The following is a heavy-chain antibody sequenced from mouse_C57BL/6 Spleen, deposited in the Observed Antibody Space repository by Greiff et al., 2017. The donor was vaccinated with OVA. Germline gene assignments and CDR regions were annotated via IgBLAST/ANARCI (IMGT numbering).Heavy chain of an antibody. CDR2: IYPGDGDT. CDR3: ARGGSKGYYVDY. CDR1: GYAFSSYW. V-gene: IGHV1-80*01. J-gene: IGHJ2*01. Sequence: VQLQQSGAELVKPGASVKISCKASGYAFSSYWMNWVKQRPGKGLEWIGQIYPGDGDTNYNGKFKGKATLTADKSSSTAYMQLSSLTSEDSAVYFCARGGSKGYYVDYWGQGTTLTVSS. D-gene: IGHD1-3*01.